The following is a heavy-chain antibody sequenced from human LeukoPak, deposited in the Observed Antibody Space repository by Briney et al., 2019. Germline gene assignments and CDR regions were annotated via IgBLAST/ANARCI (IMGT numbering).Heavy chain of an antibody. CDR3: AKYSGSYYYFDY. J-gene: IGHJ4*02. Sequence: GRSLRLSCAASGFAFDDYAMHWVRQAPGKGLEWVSGISWNSGSIGYADSVKGRFTISRDNSKNTLYLQMNSLRAEDTAVYYCAKYSGSYYYFDYWGQGTLVTVSS. V-gene: IGHV3-9*01. CDR1: GFAFDDYA. D-gene: IGHD1-26*01. CDR2: ISWNSGSI.